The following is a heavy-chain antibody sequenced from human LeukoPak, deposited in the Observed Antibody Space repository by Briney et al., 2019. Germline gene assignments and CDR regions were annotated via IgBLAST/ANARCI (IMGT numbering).Heavy chain of an antibody. CDR1: GGTFSSYA. V-gene: IGHV1-69*13. CDR3: ARDHHY. J-gene: IGHJ4*02. CDR2: IIPIFGTA. Sequence: EASVTVSCTAPGGTFSSYAISWVRQAPGQGLEWMGGIIPIFGTANYAQKFQGRVTITADESTSTAYMELSSLRSEDTAVYYCARDHHYWGQGTLVTVSS.